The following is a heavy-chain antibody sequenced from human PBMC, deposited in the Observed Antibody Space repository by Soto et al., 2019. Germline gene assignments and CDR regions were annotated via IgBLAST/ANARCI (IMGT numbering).Heavy chain of an antibody. CDR3: ASHYGLGNTVWY. V-gene: IGHV4-31*03. Sequence: SEPMSVTCTVSGGSSSSRGYYWSWISQHPGKGLEWIGYIYYSGSTYYNPSLKSRVTISVDTSKNQFSLKLSSVTAADTAVYYCASHYGLGNTVWYWGQGTLVTVSS. CDR2: IYYSGST. D-gene: IGHD1-7*01. J-gene: IGHJ4*02. CDR1: GGSSSSRGYY.